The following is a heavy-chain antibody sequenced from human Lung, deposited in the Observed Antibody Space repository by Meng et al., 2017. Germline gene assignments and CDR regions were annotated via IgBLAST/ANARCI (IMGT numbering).Heavy chain of an antibody. J-gene: IGHJ4*02. V-gene: IGHV4-61*02. D-gene: IGHD4-23*01. CDR3: ARVSYGGPMDY. Sequence: VHVQESVPGLVNASQATSLPCSLSGGSISSGSYYWSWIRQPAGKGLEWIGRIYTSGSTNYNPSLKSRVTISVDTSKNQFSLKLSSVTAADTAVYYCARVSYGGPMDYWGQGTLVTVSS. CDR1: GGSISSGSYY. CDR2: IYTSGST.